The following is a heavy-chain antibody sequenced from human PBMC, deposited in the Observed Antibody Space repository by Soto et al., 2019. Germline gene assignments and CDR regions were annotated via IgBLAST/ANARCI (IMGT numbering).Heavy chain of an antibody. V-gene: IGHV3-13*01. CDR2: IGTAGDT. CDR1: GFTFSSYD. Sequence: GGSLRLSCAASGFTFSSYDRHWVRQATGKGLEWVSAIGTAGDTYYPGSVKGRSTISRENAKNSLYLQMNSLRAGDTAVYYCARGPGHWHFDLWGRGTLVTVYS. J-gene: IGHJ2*01. CDR3: ARGPGHWHFDL.